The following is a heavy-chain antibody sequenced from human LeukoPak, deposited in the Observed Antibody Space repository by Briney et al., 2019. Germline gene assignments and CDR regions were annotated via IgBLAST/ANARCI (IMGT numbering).Heavy chain of an antibody. CDR2: INHRGST. J-gene: IGHJ4*02. V-gene: IGHV4-34*01. D-gene: IGHD3-10*01. CDR1: GGSFSGYS. Sequence: SETLSLTCAVYGGSFSGYSWTWIRQPPGKGLQWIGEINHRGSTNYNPALKSRVTISADTSKNQFSLKMRAVTAADTAVFYCARRRLGSYNYYFDYWGQGALVTVSS. CDR3: ARRRLGSYNYYFDY.